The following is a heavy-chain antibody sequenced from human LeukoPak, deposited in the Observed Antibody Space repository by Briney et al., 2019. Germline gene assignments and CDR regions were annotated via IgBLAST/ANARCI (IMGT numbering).Heavy chain of an antibody. CDR1: GFTFSSYS. Sequence: GGSLRLSCAASGFTFSSYSMNWVRQAPGKGLERVSSISSSSSYIYYADSVKGRFTISRDNAKNSLYLQMNSLRAEDTAVYYCARADYYDSGSFYPLNFWGQGTLVTVSS. D-gene: IGHD3-10*01. CDR2: ISSSSSYI. V-gene: IGHV3-21*01. CDR3: ARADYYDSGSFYPLNF. J-gene: IGHJ4*02.